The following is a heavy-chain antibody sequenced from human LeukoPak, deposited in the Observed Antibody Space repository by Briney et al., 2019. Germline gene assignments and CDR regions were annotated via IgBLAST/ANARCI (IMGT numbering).Heavy chain of an antibody. Sequence: ASVKVSCKASGYTFTSYYMHWVRQAPGQGLEWMGIINPSGGSTSYAQKFQGRVTMTRDTSTSTVYMELSSLRSEDTAVYYCARDMYCSGGSCDAFDIWGQGTMVTVSS. D-gene: IGHD2-15*01. CDR2: INPSGGST. J-gene: IGHJ3*02. CDR3: ARDMYCSGGSCDAFDI. V-gene: IGHV1-46*01. CDR1: GYTFTSYY.